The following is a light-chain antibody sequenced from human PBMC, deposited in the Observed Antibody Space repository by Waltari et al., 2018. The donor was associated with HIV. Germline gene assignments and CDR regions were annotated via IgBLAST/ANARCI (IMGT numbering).Light chain of an antibody. Sequence: DIQMTQSPSSLSASVGDRVTITCRASQSIRSYLNWYQQKPGKAPKHLIYGTTSLQSGVPSRFSGSGFGTDFTLTVSSLQPEDSATYYCQQSFSIPLTFGGGTKVEIK. CDR1: QSIRSY. J-gene: IGKJ4*01. CDR2: GTT. CDR3: QQSFSIPLT. V-gene: IGKV1-39*01.